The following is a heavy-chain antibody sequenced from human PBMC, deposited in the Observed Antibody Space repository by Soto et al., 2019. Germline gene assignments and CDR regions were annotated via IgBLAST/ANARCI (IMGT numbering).Heavy chain of an antibody. V-gene: IGHV3-33*01. CDR1: GFTFSSYG. D-gene: IGHD4-4*01. CDR2: IWYDGSNK. Sequence: VQLVESGGGVVQPGRSLRLSCAASGFTFSSYGMHWVRQAPGKGLEWVAVIWYDGSNKYYADSVKGRFTISRDNSKNTLYLQMNSLRAEDTAVYYCARDLSQHDYSNYYYYYYYGMDVWGQGTTVTVSS. J-gene: IGHJ6*02. CDR3: ARDLSQHDYSNYYYYYYYGMDV.